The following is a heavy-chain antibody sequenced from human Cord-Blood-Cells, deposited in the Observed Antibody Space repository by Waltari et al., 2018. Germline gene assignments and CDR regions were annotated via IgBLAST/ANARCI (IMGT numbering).Heavy chain of an antibody. CDR1: GFTFSSHG. Sequence: QVQLVESGGGVVQPGRSLRLSCAASGFTFSSHGRQWVRQAPGKGLEWVAVISYDGSNKYYADSVKGRFTISRDNSKNTLYLQMNSLRAEDTAVYYCAKDPGKQQLVLWGYFDYWGQGTLVTVSS. J-gene: IGHJ4*02. D-gene: IGHD6-13*01. CDR2: ISYDGSNK. V-gene: IGHV3-30*18. CDR3: AKDPGKQQLVLWGYFDY.